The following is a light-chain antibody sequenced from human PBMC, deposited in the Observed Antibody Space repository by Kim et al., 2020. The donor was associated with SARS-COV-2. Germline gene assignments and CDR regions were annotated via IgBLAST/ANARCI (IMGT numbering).Light chain of an antibody. CDR3: AAWDDSLNGLV. CDR1: SSNIGSNT. CDR2: SNN. J-gene: IGLJ1*01. Sequence: QSVLTQPPSASGTPGQRVTISCSGSSSNIGSNTVNWYQQLPGTAPKLLIYSNNQRPSGVPDRFSGSKSGTSASLAISWLQSEDDADYYCAAWDDSLNGLVFGTGTKVTVL. V-gene: IGLV1-44*01.